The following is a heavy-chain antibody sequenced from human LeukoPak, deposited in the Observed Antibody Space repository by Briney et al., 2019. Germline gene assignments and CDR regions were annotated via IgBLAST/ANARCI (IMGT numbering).Heavy chain of an antibody. Sequence: GASVKVSCKASGYTFTGYYMHWVRQAPGQGLEWMGWINPNSGGTNYAQKFQGRVTMTRDTSTSTAYMELRSLRSDDTAVYYCARPLPDCGGDCYLIDPWGQGTLVTVSS. J-gene: IGHJ5*02. CDR2: INPNSGGT. CDR3: ARPLPDCGGDCYLIDP. CDR1: GYTFTGYY. V-gene: IGHV1-2*02. D-gene: IGHD2-21*01.